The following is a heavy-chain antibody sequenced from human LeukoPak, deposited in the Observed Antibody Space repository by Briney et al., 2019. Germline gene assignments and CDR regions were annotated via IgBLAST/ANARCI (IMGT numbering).Heavy chain of an antibody. CDR2: ISGTGGTI. Sequence: GGSLRLSCAASGFIFSSYAMSWVRQAPRKGLEWVSGISGTGGTIYYADSVRGRFTISRDNSRNTLYLQMNSLRVEDTAVYYCAKEGYYDILTGYSYLDYWGQGTLVTVSS. D-gene: IGHD3-9*01. V-gene: IGHV3-23*01. CDR3: AKEGYYDILTGYSYLDY. CDR1: GFIFSSYA. J-gene: IGHJ4*02.